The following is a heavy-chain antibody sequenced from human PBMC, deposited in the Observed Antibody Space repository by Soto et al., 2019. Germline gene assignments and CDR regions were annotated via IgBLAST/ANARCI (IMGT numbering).Heavy chain of an antibody. J-gene: IGHJ4*02. D-gene: IGHD4-17*01. CDR1: GFTFSTYG. CDR3: ARGTVHFDY. CDR2: IWYAGSNK. Sequence: QVQLVESGGGVVQPGRSLRLSCAASGFTFSTYGMHWVRQAPGKGVEWVAVIWYAGSNKYYADSVKGRFTISRDNSKNTLYLQMNSLRAEDTAVYYCARGTVHFDYWGQGTLVTVSS. V-gene: IGHV3-33*01.